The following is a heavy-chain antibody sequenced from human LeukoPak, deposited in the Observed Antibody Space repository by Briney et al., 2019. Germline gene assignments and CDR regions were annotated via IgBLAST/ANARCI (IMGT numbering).Heavy chain of an antibody. CDR2: ISGSGGST. CDR3: AKGTVATIYGASDV. CDR1: GFTFSSYA. D-gene: IGHD5-12*01. J-gene: IGHJ3*01. Sequence: GGSLRLSCAASGFTFSSYAMSWVRQAPGKGLEWVSAISGSGGSTYYADSVKGRFTISRDNSKITLYLQMSSLRAEDTAVYYCAKGTVATIYGASDVWGQGTMVTVSS. V-gene: IGHV3-23*01.